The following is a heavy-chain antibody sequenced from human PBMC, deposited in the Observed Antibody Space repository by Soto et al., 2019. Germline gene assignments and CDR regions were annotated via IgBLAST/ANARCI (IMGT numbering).Heavy chain of an antibody. D-gene: IGHD6-19*01. CDR3: SRGARGGSGWYYYYYYGMDV. J-gene: IGHJ6*02. CDR2: INPNSGGT. CDR1: GYTFTGYY. V-gene: IGHV1-2*04. Sequence: QVQLVQSGAEVKKPGASVKVSCKASGYTFTGYYMHWVRQAPGQGLEWMGWINPNSGGTNYAQKFQGWVTMTRDTAISTAYRELGRLRSDDTAVYYCSRGARGGSGWYYYYYYGMDVWGQGTTVTVSS.